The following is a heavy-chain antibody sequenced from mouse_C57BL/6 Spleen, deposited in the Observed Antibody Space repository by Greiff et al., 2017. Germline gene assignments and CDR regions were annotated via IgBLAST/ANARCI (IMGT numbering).Heavy chain of an antibody. CDR3: ARWYYGSSLYYFDY. J-gene: IGHJ2*01. D-gene: IGHD1-1*01. CDR2: ISSGSSTI. CDR1: GFTFSDYG. V-gene: IGHV5-17*01. Sequence: EVQRVESGGGLVKPGGSLKLSCAASGFTFSDYGMHWVRQAPEKGLEWVAYISSGSSTIYYADTVKGRFTISRDNAKNTLFLQMTSLKSEDTAMYYCARWYYGSSLYYFDYWGQGTTRTVSS.